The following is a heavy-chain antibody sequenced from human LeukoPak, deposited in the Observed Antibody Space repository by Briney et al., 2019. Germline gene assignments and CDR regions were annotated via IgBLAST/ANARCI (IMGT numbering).Heavy chain of an antibody. Sequence: GGSLRLSCAASGFTFSSYRMNWVRLAPGKGLEWVSYISASSTTIYYADSVKGRFTISRDNAKNLLYLQMNSLRAEDTAVYYCARKDIVATLDYWGQGSLVTVSS. CDR1: GFTFSSYR. J-gene: IGHJ4*02. D-gene: IGHD5-12*01. CDR3: ARKDIVATLDY. V-gene: IGHV3-48*01. CDR2: ISASSTTI.